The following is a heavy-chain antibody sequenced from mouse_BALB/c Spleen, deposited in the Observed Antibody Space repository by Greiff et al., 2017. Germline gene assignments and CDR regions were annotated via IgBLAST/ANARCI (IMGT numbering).Heavy chain of an antibody. CDR1: GFTFSDYY. V-gene: IGHV5-4*02. CDR3: ARDGGQAWFAY. D-gene: IGHD3-3*01. CDR2: ISDGGSYT. Sequence: DVKLVESGGGLVKPGGSLKLSCAASGFTFSDYYMYWVRQTPEKRLEWVATISDGGSYTYYPDSVKGRFTISRDNAKNNLYLQMSSLKSEDTAMYYCARDGGQAWFAYWGQGTLVTVSA. J-gene: IGHJ3*01.